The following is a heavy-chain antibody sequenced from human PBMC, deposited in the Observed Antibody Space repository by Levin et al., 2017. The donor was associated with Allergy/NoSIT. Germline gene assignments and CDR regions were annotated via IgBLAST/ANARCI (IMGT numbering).Heavy chain of an antibody. CDR3: VTEYYGSYNY. V-gene: IGHV3-15*01. D-gene: IGHD3-10*01. CDR2: IKSKTDGGTT. CDR1: GFTFSNAW. J-gene: IGHJ4*02. Sequence: GGSLRLSCTGSGFTFSNAWMSWVRQAPGKGLEWVGHIKSKTDGGTTDYAAPVKGRFTISRDDSKITLHLQMNSLKTEDTAVYYCVTEYYGSYNYWGQGALVTVSS.